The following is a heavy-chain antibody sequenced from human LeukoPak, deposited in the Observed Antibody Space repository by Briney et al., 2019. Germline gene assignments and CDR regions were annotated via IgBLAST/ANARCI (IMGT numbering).Heavy chain of an antibody. D-gene: IGHD6-25*01. CDR1: GFTFSSYG. V-gene: IGHV3-30*02. Sequence: GGSLRLSCVASGFTFSSYGMHWVRQAPGKGLEWVAFIRYDGSNKYYADSVKGRFTISRDNSKNTLYLQMNSLRAEDTAVYYCAKDGSSAGYYYYMDVWGKGTTVTVSS. J-gene: IGHJ6*03. CDR2: IRYDGSNK. CDR3: AKDGSSAGYYYYMDV.